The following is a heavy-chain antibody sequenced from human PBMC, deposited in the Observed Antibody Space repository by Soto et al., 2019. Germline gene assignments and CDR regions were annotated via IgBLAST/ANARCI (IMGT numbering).Heavy chain of an antibody. J-gene: IGHJ3*02. V-gene: IGHV3-23*01. CDR2: ISGSGGST. CDR1: GFTFSSYA. D-gene: IGHD3-22*01. CDR3: AKDFYYYDSSGNPDAFDI. Sequence: GGSLRLSCAASGFTFSSYAMSWVRQAPGKGLEWVSAISGSGGSTYYADSVKGRFTISRDNSKNTLYLQMNGLRAEDTAVYYFAKDFYYYDSSGNPDAFDIWGQGTMVTVSS.